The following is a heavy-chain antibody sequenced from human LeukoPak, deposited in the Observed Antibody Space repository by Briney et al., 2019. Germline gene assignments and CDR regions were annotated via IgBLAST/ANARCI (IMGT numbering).Heavy chain of an antibody. CDR2: ISSSSSYI. CDR3: ARDHSTGSSDAFDI. Sequence: PGGSLRLSCAASGFTFSSYSMNWVRQAPGKGLEWVSYISSSSSYIYYADSVKGRFTISRDNAKNSLYLQMNSLRAEDTAVYYCARDHSTGSSDAFDIWGQGTMVTVSS. D-gene: IGHD3-9*01. V-gene: IGHV3-21*05. CDR1: GFTFSSYS. J-gene: IGHJ3*02.